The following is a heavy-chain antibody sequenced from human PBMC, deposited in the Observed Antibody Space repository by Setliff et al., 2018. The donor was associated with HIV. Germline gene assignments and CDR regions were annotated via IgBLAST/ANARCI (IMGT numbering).Heavy chain of an antibody. D-gene: IGHD1-26*01. Sequence: ASVKVSCKASGYNVTVSAINWVRQAPGQALEWLGWINTYTGNPTYAQDFTGRFVFSLDTSVSTAYLQISSLKAEDIAMYYCARVGSYWSTFDYWGQGALVTVSS. CDR3: ARVGSYWSTFDY. J-gene: IGHJ4*02. V-gene: IGHV7-4-1*02. CDR1: GYNVTVSA. CDR2: INTYTGNP.